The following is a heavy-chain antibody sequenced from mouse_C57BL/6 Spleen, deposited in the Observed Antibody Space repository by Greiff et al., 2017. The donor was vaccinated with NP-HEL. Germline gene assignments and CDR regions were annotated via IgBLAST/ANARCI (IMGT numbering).Heavy chain of an antibody. CDR2: INPGSGGT. J-gene: IGHJ2*01. Sequence: VQLQQSGAELVRPGTSVKVSCKASGYAFTNYLIEWVKQRPGQGLEWIGVINPGSGGTNYNEKFKGKATLTADKSSSTAYMQLSSLTSEDSAVYFCARSTTVVEGVYFDYWGQGTTLTVSS. V-gene: IGHV1-54*01. CDR1: GYAFTNYL. CDR3: ARSTTVVEGVYFDY. D-gene: IGHD1-1*01.